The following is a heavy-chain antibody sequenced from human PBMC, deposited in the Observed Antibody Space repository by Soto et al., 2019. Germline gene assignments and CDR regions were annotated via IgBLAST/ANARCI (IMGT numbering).Heavy chain of an antibody. CDR1: GGSLRGYS. J-gene: IGHJ6*02. CDR3: ARLNGYCISTNCRGYYGMDV. Sequence: SETLSLTCTVSGGSLRGYSWSWIRQFPGKGLEWIGYVYSGGGTNYSPSFMGRVTISVDTTDNQFSLKLNSVTAADTAVYYCARLNGYCISTNCRGYYGMDVWG. D-gene: IGHD2-2*03. CDR2: VYSGGGT. V-gene: IGHV4-59*01.